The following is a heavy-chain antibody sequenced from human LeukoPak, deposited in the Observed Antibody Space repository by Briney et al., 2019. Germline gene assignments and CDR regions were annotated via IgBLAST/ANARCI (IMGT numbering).Heavy chain of an antibody. CDR2: VSGYDGST. CDR1: GFSFINYN. J-gene: IGHJ1*01. V-gene: IGHV1-18*01. D-gene: IGHD2-15*01. Sequence: ASVTVSCRASGFSFINYNFNWVRQAPGQGLGWMGWVSGYDGSTKYAQRLQGRLTMTTDTSTNTAYMELGSLRSDDTAVYFCARMGGGPLSLWGQGTLVTVSS. CDR3: ARMGGGPLSL.